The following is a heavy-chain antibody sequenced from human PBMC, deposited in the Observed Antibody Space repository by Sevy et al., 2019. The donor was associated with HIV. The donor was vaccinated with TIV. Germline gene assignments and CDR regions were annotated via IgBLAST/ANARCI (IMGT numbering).Heavy chain of an antibody. CDR1: GFTFSSYG. Sequence: GGSLRLSCAASGFTFSSYGMHWVRQAPGKGLEWVAVIWCDGSNKYYADSVKGRFTISRDNSKNTLYLQMNSLRAEDTAVYYCARGDHYYDSSGYYYGEYYFDYWGQGTLVTVSS. J-gene: IGHJ4*02. CDR3: ARGDHYYDSSGYYYGEYYFDY. CDR2: IWCDGSNK. D-gene: IGHD3-22*01. V-gene: IGHV3-33*01.